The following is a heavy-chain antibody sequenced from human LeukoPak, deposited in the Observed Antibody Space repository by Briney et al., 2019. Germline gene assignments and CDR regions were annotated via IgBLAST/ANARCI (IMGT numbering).Heavy chain of an antibody. J-gene: IGHJ4*02. CDR3: ARGRYCSSTSCYTNDY. Sequence: ASVKVSRKASGYTFTSYDINWVRQATGQGLEWMGWMNPNSGNTGYAQKFQGRVTMTRNTSISTAYMELSSLRSEDTAVYYCARGRYCSSTSCYTNDYWGQGTLVTVSS. CDR1: GYTFTSYD. CDR2: MNPNSGNT. V-gene: IGHV1-8*01. D-gene: IGHD2-2*02.